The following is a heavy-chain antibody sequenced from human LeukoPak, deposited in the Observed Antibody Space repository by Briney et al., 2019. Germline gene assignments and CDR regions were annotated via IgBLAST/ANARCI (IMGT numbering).Heavy chain of an antibody. V-gene: IGHV4-30-4*01. CDR2: IYYSGST. D-gene: IGHD6-13*01. J-gene: IGHJ4*02. CDR1: GGSISSGDYY. CDR3: ASSSSSWAPFDY. Sequence: PSETLSLTCTVSGGSISSGDYYWSWIRQPPGKGLEWIGYIYYSGSTYYNPSLKSRVTISVDTSKNQFSLKLSSVTAADTAAYYCASSSSSWAPFDYWGQGTLVTVSS.